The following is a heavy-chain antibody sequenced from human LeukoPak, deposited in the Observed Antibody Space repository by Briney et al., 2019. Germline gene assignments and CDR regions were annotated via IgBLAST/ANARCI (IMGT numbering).Heavy chain of an antibody. CDR2: IYYSGST. V-gene: IGHV4-61*05. CDR3: ARYLRVVGGKEDYFDY. Sequence: SETLSLTCTVSGGSISSSSYYWGWIRQPPGKGLEWIGYIYYSGSTNYNPSLKSRVTISVDTSKNQFSLKLSSVTAADTAVYYCARYLRVVGGKEDYFDYWGQGTLVTVSS. D-gene: IGHD1-26*01. J-gene: IGHJ4*02. CDR1: GGSISSSSYY.